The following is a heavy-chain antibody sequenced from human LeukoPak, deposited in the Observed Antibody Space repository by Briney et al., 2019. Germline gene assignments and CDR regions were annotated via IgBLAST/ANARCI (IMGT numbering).Heavy chain of an antibody. V-gene: IGHV3-74*01. J-gene: IGHJ6*01. D-gene: IGHD4-17*01. CDR1: GFPFSTYW. CDR2: INSDGTSI. CDR3: VRVPLYYGANGMDV. Sequence: GGSLRLSCAASGFPFSTYWMHWVRQAPGKGLVWVSRINSDGTSISYAASVKGRFTISRDNAKSTLYLQMNSPRAEDTAVYYCVRVPLYYGANGMDVWGQGTTVTVST.